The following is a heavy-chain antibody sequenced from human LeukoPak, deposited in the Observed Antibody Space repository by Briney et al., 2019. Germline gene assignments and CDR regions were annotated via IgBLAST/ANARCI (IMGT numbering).Heavy chain of an antibody. V-gene: IGHV4-4*07. CDR3: ARTLYYGDFADDAFDI. CDR1: GGSISSYY. CDR2: IYTTGST. Sequence: SETLSLTCTVSGGSISSYYWNWIRQPAGKGLEWIGRIYTTGSTNYNASLKSRVTMSVDTSKSQFSLKLSSVTAADTAMYYCARTLYYGDFADDAFDIWGQGTMVTVSS. J-gene: IGHJ3*02. D-gene: IGHD4-17*01.